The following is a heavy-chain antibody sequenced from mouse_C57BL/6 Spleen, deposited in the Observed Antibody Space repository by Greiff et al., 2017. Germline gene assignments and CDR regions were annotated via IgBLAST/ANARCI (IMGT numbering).Heavy chain of an antibody. CDR1: GFSLTSYG. Sequence: QVQLKESGPGLVQPSQSLSITCTVSGFSLTSYGVHWVRQPPGKGLEWLGVIWSGGSTDYNAAFISRLSISKDNTKSQVFFKMNSLQADDTAIYYCAGGLRRYFDVWGTGTTVTVSS. CDR3: AGGLRRYFDV. CDR2: IWSGGST. J-gene: IGHJ1*03. D-gene: IGHD2-4*01. V-gene: IGHV2-4*01.